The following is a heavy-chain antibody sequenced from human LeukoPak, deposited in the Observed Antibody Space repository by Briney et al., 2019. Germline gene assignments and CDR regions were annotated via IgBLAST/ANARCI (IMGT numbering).Heavy chain of an antibody. D-gene: IGHD2-21*02. V-gene: IGHV3-23*01. CDR1: GFTFSSYA. J-gene: IGHJ6*03. CDR3: AKLLVGTVHGMDMDV. CDR2: ISGSGGST. Sequence: GGSLRLSCAASGFTFSSYAMSWVRQAPGKGLEWVSAISGSGGSTYYADSVKGRFTISRDNSKNTLYLQMNSLRAEDTAVYYCAKLLVGTVHGMDMDVWGEGTTVTVSS.